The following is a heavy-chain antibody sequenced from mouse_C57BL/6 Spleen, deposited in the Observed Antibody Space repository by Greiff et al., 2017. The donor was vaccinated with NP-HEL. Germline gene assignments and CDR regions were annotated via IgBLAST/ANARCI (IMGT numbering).Heavy chain of an antibody. CDR1: GYTFTSYW. CDR2: IDPSDSET. D-gene: IGHD3-2*02. Sequence: VQLQQPGAELVRPGSSVKLSCKASGYTFTSYWMHWVKQRPIQGLEWIGNIDPSDSETHYNQKFKDKATLTVDKSSSTAYMQLSSLTSEDSAVYYCARGDSSGLFAYWGQGPLVTVSA. CDR3: ARGDSSGLFAY. J-gene: IGHJ3*01. V-gene: IGHV1-52*01.